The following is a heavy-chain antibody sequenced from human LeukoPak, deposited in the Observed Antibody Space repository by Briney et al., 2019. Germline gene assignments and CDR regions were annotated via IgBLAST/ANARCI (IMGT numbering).Heavy chain of an antibody. Sequence: SETLSLTCVVSGGPISSSNWWSWVRQPPGRGLEWIGEVYHSGSTNYNPSLKSRVNISVDKSKNHFSLKLRSVTAADTAVYYCARDHLNDYGDSEYLDYWGQGTLVTVSS. D-gene: IGHD4-17*01. CDR1: GGPISSSNW. CDR3: ARDHLNDYGDSEYLDY. J-gene: IGHJ4*02. V-gene: IGHV4-4*02. CDR2: VYHSGST.